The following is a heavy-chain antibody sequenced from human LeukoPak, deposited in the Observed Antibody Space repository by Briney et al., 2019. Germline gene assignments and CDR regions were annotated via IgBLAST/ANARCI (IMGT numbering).Heavy chain of an antibody. CDR3: AKDRAVADNTPLYFDY. CDR2: ISYDGSNK. CDR1: GFTFSSYA. Sequence: PGGSLRLSCAASGFTFSSYAMHWVRQAPGTGLEWVAVISYDGSNKYYADSVKGGFTISRDNSKNTLYLQMNSLRAEDTAVYYCAKDRAVADNTPLYFDYWGQGTLVTVSS. D-gene: IGHD6-19*01. V-gene: IGHV3-30-3*01. J-gene: IGHJ4*02.